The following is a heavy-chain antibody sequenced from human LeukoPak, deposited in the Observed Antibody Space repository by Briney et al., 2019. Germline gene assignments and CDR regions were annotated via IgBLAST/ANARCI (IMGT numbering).Heavy chain of an antibody. CDR3: ATLLGAYSSGWYNYYGMDV. CDR2: ISGSGGST. Sequence: GGSLRLSCAASGLAFSSYAMSWVRQAPGKGLEWGSGISGSGGSTYYAGSVKGRFTIPRDNSKNTLYLQRNSLRAEDPAVYYCATLLGAYSSGWYNYYGMDVWGQGTTVTVSS. V-gene: IGHV3-23*01. D-gene: IGHD6-19*01. CDR1: GLAFSSYA. J-gene: IGHJ6*02.